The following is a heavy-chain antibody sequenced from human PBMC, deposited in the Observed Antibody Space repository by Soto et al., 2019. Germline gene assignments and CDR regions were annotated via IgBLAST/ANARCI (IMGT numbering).Heavy chain of an antibody. CDR3: ARVYYDYIWGSCIRY. Sequence: EVQLLESGGGLVQPGGSLRLSCAASGFTFSSYAMSWVRQAPGKGLEWVSAISGSGGSTYYADSVKGRFTISRDNSKNTLYLQMNSLRAEDTAVYYCARVYYDYIWGSCIRYWGQGTLVTVSS. J-gene: IGHJ4*02. CDR2: ISGSGGST. D-gene: IGHD3-16*01. V-gene: IGHV3-23*01. CDR1: GFTFSSYA.